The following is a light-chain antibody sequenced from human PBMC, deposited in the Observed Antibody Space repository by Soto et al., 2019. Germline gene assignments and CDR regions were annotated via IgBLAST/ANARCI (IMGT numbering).Light chain of an antibody. CDR3: LQHNSYPWT. V-gene: IGKV1-17*01. CDR2: AAS. J-gene: IGKJ1*01. CDR1: QGIRKD. Sequence: DIQMTQSPSSLSASVGDRVTTTCRASQGIRKDLGWYQQRPGKAPKRLIYAASSLQSGVPSRFSGSGSGTEFTLTISRLQPEDFATYYCLQHNSYPWTFGQGTKVAIK.